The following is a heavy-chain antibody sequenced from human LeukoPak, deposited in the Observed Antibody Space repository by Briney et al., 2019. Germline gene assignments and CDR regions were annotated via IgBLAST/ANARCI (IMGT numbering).Heavy chain of an antibody. D-gene: IGHD1-26*01. CDR3: ARVAGGASPFDY. J-gene: IGHJ4*02. V-gene: IGHV1-2*02. CDR1: GYTFTGYY. CDR2: INPNRGNT. Sequence: ASLKLSCKASGYTFTGYYMHWVRQAPGQGLEWMGWINPNRGNTNYAHNVQGRVTITRDTSISTAYLELSSLRSDDTAVYYCARVAGGASPFDYWGQGTLVTVSS.